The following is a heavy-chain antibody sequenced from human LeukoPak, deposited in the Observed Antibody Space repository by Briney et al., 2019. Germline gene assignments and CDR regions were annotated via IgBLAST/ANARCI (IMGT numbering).Heavy chain of an antibody. Sequence: GESLKISCKASGYSFTNYWIAWVRQMPGKGLEWMGIIYPGDSDTRYSPSFQGQVTISADKSISTAYLQWSSLQASDTAMYYCARQGYSSSSRFDNWGQGTLVTVSS. J-gene: IGHJ4*02. D-gene: IGHD6-6*01. CDR1: GYSFTNYW. CDR3: ARQGYSSSSRFDN. CDR2: IYPGDSDT. V-gene: IGHV5-51*01.